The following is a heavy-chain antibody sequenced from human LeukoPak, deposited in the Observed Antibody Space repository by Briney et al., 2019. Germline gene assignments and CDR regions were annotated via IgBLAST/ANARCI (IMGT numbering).Heavy chain of an antibody. Sequence: ETLSLTCAVYGGSFSGYYWSWIRQPPGKGLEWIGEINHSGSTNYNPSLTSRVTISVDTSKNQFSLKLSSVTAADTAVYYCARGHVGNYDSSAVWFDLWGQGTLVTVSS. J-gene: IGHJ5*02. D-gene: IGHD3-22*01. V-gene: IGHV4-34*01. CDR3: ARGHVGNYDSSAVWFDL. CDR1: GGSFSGYY. CDR2: INHSGST.